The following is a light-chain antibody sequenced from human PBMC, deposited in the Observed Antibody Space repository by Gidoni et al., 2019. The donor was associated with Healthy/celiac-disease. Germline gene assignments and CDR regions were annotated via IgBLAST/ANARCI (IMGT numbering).Light chain of an antibody. J-gene: IGKJ1*01. CDR1: QSVLYSSNNKNY. Sequence: DIVMTQSPDSLAVSLGERATINCKSSQSVLYSSNNKNYLAWYQQKPGQPPKLLIYWASTRESGVPDRFSGSGSGTDFTLTISSLQAEDVAVYYCQQYYSTPGTFXHXTKVEIK. CDR3: QQYYSTPGT. V-gene: IGKV4-1*01. CDR2: WAS.